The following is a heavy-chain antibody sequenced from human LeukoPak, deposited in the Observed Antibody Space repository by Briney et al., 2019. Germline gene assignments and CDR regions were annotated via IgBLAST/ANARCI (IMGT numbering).Heavy chain of an antibody. Sequence: GGSLRLSCAASGFTFSSYWMHWVRQAPGKGLVWVSRINSDGSSTSYADSVEGRFTISRDNAKNTLYLQMNSLRAEDTAVYYCAREVDTAMGIDAFDIRGQGTMVTVSS. CDR1: GFTFSSYW. J-gene: IGHJ3*02. CDR3: AREVDTAMGIDAFDI. D-gene: IGHD5-18*01. CDR2: INSDGSST. V-gene: IGHV3-74*01.